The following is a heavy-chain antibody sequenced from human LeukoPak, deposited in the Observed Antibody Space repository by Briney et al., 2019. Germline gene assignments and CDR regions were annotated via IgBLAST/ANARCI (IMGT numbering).Heavy chain of an antibody. Sequence: GGSLRLSCAASGFTFSNYGMHWVRQAPGKGLEWVAFIRFDGSNEYYADSVKGRFTISRGNSKNTLYLQMNSLRAEDTAVYYCAKDRGDCSTTSCQFDYWGQGALVTVSS. CDR3: AKDRGDCSTTSCQFDY. CDR1: GFTFSNYG. D-gene: IGHD2-2*01. V-gene: IGHV3-30*02. J-gene: IGHJ4*02. CDR2: IRFDGSNE.